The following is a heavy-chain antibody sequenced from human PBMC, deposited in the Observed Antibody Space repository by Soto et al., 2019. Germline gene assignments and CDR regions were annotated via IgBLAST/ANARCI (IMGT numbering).Heavy chain of an antibody. CDR1: GFTFSSYE. CDR2: ISSSGSTI. J-gene: IGHJ6*02. CDR3: ARDRRYCSGGSCYARRDYYYYGMDV. V-gene: IGHV3-48*03. Sequence: GGSLRLSCAASGFTFSSYEMNWVRQAPGKGLEWVSYISSSGSTIYYADSVKGLFTISRDNAKNSLYLQMNSLRAEDTAVYYCARDRRYCSGGSCYARRDYYYYGMDVWGQGTTVTVSS. D-gene: IGHD2-15*01.